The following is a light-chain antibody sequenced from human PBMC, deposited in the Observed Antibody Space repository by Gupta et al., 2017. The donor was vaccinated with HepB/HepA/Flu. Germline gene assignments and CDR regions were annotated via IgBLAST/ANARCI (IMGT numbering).Light chain of an antibody. V-gene: IGLV10-54*04. CDR3: SESDSSLSGHV. J-gene: IGLJ1*01. Sequence: QAWLTQPHSVSRDFSQTATLTCTGNNNNVGNEGVVWLQQHQRHHPKILSYNNNNRPSGILDRVFSDSSGNTASRLTISLLPEDEADDYCSESDSSLSGHVFGPGTKVTVL. CDR1: NNNVGNEG. CDR2: NNN.